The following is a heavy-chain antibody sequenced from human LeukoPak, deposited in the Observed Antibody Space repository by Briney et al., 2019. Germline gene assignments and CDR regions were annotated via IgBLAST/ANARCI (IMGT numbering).Heavy chain of an antibody. CDR3: ARRGGDSSGYYWDY. Sequence: PSETLSLTCAVSGYSISSGYYWGWIRQPPGKGLEWIGSIYHSGSTYYNPSLKSRVTISVDTSKTQFSLKLSSVTAADTAVYYCARRGGDSSGYYWDYWGQGTLVTVSS. CDR1: GYSISSGYY. V-gene: IGHV4-38-2*01. D-gene: IGHD3-22*01. J-gene: IGHJ4*02. CDR2: IYHSGST.